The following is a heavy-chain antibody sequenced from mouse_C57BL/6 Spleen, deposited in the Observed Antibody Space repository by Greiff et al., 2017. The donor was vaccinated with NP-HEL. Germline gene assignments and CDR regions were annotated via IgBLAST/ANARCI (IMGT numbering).Heavy chain of an antibody. CDR1: GYTFTSYW. V-gene: IGHV1-69*01. D-gene: IGHD3-3*01. CDR2: IDPSDSYT. J-gene: IGHJ3*01. CDR3: ARGDLAWFAY. Sequence: VQLQQPGAELVMPGASVKLSCKASGYTFTSYWMHWVKQRPGQGLEWIGEIDPSDSYTNYNQKFKGKSTLTVDKSSSTAYMQLSSLTSEDSAVYYCARGDLAWFAYWGQGTLVTVSA.